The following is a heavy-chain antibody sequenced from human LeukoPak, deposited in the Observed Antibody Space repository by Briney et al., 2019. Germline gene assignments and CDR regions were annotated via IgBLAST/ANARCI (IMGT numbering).Heavy chain of an antibody. CDR1: GYTFSSYY. CDR3: ASLSSAITGDAFDI. Sequence: ASVKVSCKASGYTFSSYYKHWVRQAPGQGLEWMGIINPSGGSTSYAQKFQGRVTMTRDTSTSTVYMELSSLRSEDTAVYYCASLSSAITGDAFDIWGQGTVVTVSS. J-gene: IGHJ3*02. D-gene: IGHD2-2*01. V-gene: IGHV1-46*01. CDR2: INPSGGST.